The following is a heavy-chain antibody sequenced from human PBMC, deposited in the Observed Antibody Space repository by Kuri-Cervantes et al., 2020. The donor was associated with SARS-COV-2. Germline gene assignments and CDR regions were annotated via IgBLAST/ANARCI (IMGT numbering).Heavy chain of an antibody. Sequence: GESLKISCAASGFTFSSHAMSWVRQAPGKGLEWVSAISGSGGSTYYADSVKGRFTISRDNSKNTLYLQMNSLRAEDTAVYYCAKDMRGTRTYFDYWGQGTLVTVSS. D-gene: IGHD1-7*01. CDR1: GFTFSSHA. V-gene: IGHV3-23*01. CDR3: AKDMRGTRTYFDY. J-gene: IGHJ4*02. CDR2: ISGSGGST.